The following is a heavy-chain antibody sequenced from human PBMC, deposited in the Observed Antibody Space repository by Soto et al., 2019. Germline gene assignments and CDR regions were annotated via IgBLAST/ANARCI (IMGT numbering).Heavy chain of an antibody. Sequence: QVLLVQSGAEVKKPGSSVKVSCKVSGGSFRRYAISWVRQAPGQGLEWMGGIIPIFGSLNYAQKFQDRVTIIADESTSTTYIGLSSLISDGAAVYYSASRERGDAFDIWGQGTMVTVSS. J-gene: IGHJ3*02. CDR3: ASRERGDAFDI. CDR1: GGSFRRYA. V-gene: IGHV1-69*01. CDR2: IIPIFGSL. D-gene: IGHD1-26*01.